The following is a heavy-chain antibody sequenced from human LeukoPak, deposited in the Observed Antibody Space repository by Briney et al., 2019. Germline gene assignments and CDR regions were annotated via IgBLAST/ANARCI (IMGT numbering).Heavy chain of an antibody. D-gene: IGHD1-26*01. CDR1: GYTFTGYY. J-gene: IGHJ6*03. CDR3: AREMSRIVGATYVPSYYYYMDV. Sequence: ASVKVSCKASGYTFTGYYMHWVRQAPGQGLEWMGWINPNSGGTNYAQKFQGRVTMTRDTSISTAYMELSRLRSDDTAVYYCAREMSRIVGATYVPSYYYYMDVWGKGTTVTVSS. V-gene: IGHV1-2*02. CDR2: INPNSGGT.